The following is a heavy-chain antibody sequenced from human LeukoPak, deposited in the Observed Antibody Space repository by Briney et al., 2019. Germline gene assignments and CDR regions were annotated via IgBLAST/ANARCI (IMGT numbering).Heavy chain of an antibody. Sequence: SSETLSLTCTVSGGSISSSSYYWGWIRQPPGKGLEWIGSIYYSGSTYYNPSLKSRVTISVDTSKNQFSLKLSSVTAADTAVYYCAREGRKTDTYYDFWSGYYTGNGWFDSWGQGTLVTVSS. V-gene: IGHV4-39*07. J-gene: IGHJ5*01. D-gene: IGHD3-3*01. CDR3: AREGRKTDTYYDFWSGYYTGNGWFDS. CDR1: GGSISSSSYY. CDR2: IYYSGST.